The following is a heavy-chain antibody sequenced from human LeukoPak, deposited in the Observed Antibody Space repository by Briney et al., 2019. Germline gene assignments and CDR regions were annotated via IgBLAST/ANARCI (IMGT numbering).Heavy chain of an antibody. Sequence: GGSLRLSCAASGFTFSSYSMNWVRQAPGKGLEWVSSISSSSSYIYYADSVKGRFTISRDNAKNSLYLQMNSLRAEDTAVYYCATDGSGDYYYGMDDWGKGTTVTVSS. CDR1: GFTFSSYS. J-gene: IGHJ6*04. D-gene: IGHD3-10*01. V-gene: IGHV3-21*01. CDR2: ISSSSSYI. CDR3: ATDGSGDYYYGMDD.